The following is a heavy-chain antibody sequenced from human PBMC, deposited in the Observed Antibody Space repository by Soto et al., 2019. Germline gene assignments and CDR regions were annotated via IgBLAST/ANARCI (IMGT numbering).Heavy chain of an antibody. D-gene: IGHD1-1*01. V-gene: IGHV4-4*02. Sequence: SETLSLTCGVSGGSLSTPVWWTWVRLTPGKGLEWIGEVFHSGSVNYNPSLQSRVTISVDKSTNHFSLRLTSVTAADTAVYYCARKAWTRLDYWGQGALVTVSS. CDR2: VFHSGSV. CDR1: GGSLSTPVW. J-gene: IGHJ4*02. CDR3: ARKAWTRLDY.